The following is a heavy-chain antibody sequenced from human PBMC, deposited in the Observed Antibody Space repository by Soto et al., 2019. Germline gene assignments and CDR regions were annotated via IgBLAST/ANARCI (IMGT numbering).Heavy chain of an antibody. J-gene: IGHJ6*02. Sequence: PSETLSLTCTVSGGSITYYYWSWTRQAPGKGLEWLGYIFDCWTTNYNPSLKSRVSVSLDKSQNQFSLKLTSVTGPDTALYYCGSVAGTPTVSGDYYYYSADGWGQGTAVTVSS. V-gene: IGHV4-59*08. CDR1: GGSITYYY. CDR2: IFDCWTT. CDR3: GSVAGTPTVSGDYYYYSADG. D-gene: IGHD4-17*01.